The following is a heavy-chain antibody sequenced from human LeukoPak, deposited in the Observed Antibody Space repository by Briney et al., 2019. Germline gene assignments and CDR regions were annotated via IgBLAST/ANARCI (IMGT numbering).Heavy chain of an antibody. CDR1: GGPISSYY. D-gene: IGHD2-21*02. CDR3: ARDPMTHFFDY. CDR2: IYASGST. J-gene: IGHJ4*02. V-gene: IGHV4-4*07. Sequence: SETLSLTCTVSGGPISSYYWHWIRQPAGKGLEWIGRIYASGSTNYNPSLGSRVTMSLDTSKNYFSLKLNSVTAADTAVYFCARDPMTHFFDYWGQGTLVTVSP.